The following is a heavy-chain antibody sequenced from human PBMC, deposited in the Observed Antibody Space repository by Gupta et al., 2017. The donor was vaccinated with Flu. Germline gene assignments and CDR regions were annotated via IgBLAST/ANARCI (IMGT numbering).Heavy chain of an antibody. J-gene: IGHJ4*02. CDR1: AFAFCNPW. CDR2: IRSKFDGVST. D-gene: IGHD5-24*01. Sequence: EMQLVESGRGFVRQGGSSRLSCAASAFAFCNPWLCLVRPAPGQGLVWVGRIRSKFDGVSTDYATYVKGRFSISRDDSGNRLYLQLTSLKTEDTAVYYCATDNTGYNSATYFAFWGQGTLVTVSS. V-gene: IGHV3-15*01. CDR3: ATDNTGYNSATYFAF.